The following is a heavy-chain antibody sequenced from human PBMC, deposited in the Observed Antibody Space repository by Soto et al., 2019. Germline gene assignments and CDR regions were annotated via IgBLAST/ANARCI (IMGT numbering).Heavy chain of an antibody. CDR3: ARVVSYSSSWYYYYGMDV. J-gene: IGHJ6*02. CDR1: GGSVSSYY. D-gene: IGHD6-13*01. V-gene: IGHV4-59*02. CDR2: IYYSGST. Sequence: SETLSLTCTVSGGSVSSYYWSWIRQSPGKGLEWIGYIYYSGSTKYNPSLKSRVTISVDTSKNQFSLKLSSVTAADTAVYYCARVVSYSSSWYYYYGMDVWGQGTTVTVSS.